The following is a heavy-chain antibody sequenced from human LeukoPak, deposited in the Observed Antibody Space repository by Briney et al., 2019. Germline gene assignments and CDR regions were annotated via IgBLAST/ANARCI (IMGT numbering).Heavy chain of an antibody. V-gene: IGHV4-34*01. D-gene: IGHD6-13*01. CDR2: INHSGST. J-gene: IGHJ4*02. CDR1: GGSFSGYY. Sequence: SETLSLTCAVYGGSFSGYYWSWIRQPPGKGLEWIGEINHSGSTNYNPSLKSRVTISVDTSKNQFSLKLSSVTAADTAVYYCARGLRRIAVAGTDYWGQGTLVTVSS. CDR3: ARGLRRIAVAGTDY.